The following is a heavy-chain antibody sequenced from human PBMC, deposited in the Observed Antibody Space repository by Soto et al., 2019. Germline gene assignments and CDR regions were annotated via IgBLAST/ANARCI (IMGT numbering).Heavy chain of an antibody. CDR1: GFTCSSYS. D-gene: IGHD4-17*01. Sequence: GGSLRLSCAASGFTCSSYSMNWVRQAPGKGLEWVSSISSSSSYIYYADSVKGRFTISRDNAKNSLYLQMNSLRAEDTAVYYCAHPRGYGVFDAYDIWGQGAMVTVSS. V-gene: IGHV3-21*01. J-gene: IGHJ3*02. CDR3: AHPRGYGVFDAYDI. CDR2: ISSSSSYI.